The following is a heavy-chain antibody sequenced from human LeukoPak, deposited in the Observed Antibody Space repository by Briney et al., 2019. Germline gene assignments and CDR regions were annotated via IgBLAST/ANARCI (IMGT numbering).Heavy chain of an antibody. V-gene: IGHV4-59*12. J-gene: IGHJ3*02. CDR1: DGPISTYY. CDR3: ASGSITVVPSFDI. Sequence: KPSETLSLTCTLSDGPISTYYCSWIRQPPGKGLEWIGYIYYSGSSGYNPSLKSRGTISVDTSKNQFSLKLSSVTAADTAVYYCASGSITVVPSFDIWGQGTMVTVSS. D-gene: IGHD3-3*01. CDR2: IYYSGSS.